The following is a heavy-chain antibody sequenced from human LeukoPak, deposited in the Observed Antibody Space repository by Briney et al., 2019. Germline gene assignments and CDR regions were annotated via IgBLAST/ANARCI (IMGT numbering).Heavy chain of an antibody. V-gene: IGHV4-61*02. Sequence: PSQTLSLTCTVSGGSISSGSYYWSWIRQPAEKGLEWIGRIYTSGSTNYNPSLKSRVTISVNTSKNQFSLKLSSVTAADTAVYYCARRNTIFVAGSDIWGQGTMVTVSS. CDR1: GGSISSGSYY. D-gene: IGHD3-3*01. J-gene: IGHJ3*02. CDR3: ARRNTIFVAGSDI. CDR2: IYTSGST.